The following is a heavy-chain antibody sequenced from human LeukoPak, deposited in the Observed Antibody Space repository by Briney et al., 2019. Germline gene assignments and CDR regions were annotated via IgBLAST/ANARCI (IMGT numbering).Heavy chain of an antibody. CDR3: AKLDYYDTH. CDR2: ITGSSSST. Sequence: GGSLRLSCAASGFTFSGYAMSWVRQAPGKGLEWVSSITGSSSSTYYADSVKGRFTISRDNSKNTLYLQMNSLKAEDMAVYFCAKLDYYDTHWGQGTLVTVSS. D-gene: IGHD3-22*01. V-gene: IGHV3-23*01. CDR1: GFTFSGYA. J-gene: IGHJ4*02.